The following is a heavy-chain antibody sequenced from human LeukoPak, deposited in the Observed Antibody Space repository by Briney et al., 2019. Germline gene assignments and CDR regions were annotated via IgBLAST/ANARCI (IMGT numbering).Heavy chain of an antibody. Sequence: AAVKVSCKACGGTFSRYAIIWVRQAPGQALEWMGGIMPILLTANYAQKFQGRVTITADKSTSTAYMELSSLRSEDTAVYYCARYGIGSDYVRYFDYWGQGTLVTVSS. CDR3: ARYGIGSDYVRYFDY. CDR1: GGTFSRYA. CDR2: IMPILLTA. V-gene: IGHV1-69*06. J-gene: IGHJ4*02. D-gene: IGHD3-10*02.